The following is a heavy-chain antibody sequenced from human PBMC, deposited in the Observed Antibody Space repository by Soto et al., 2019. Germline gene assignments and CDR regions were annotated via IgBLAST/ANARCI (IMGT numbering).Heavy chain of an antibody. CDR3: TKKGQYHDSSACGRDCYMDV. Sequence: QITLKESGPTLVKPTQTLTLTCTFSGFSFTTYGVDVGWIRQAPGKAPEWLALIYWDDQKTFRSSLESRLTIPKDTAKDQVVLTITNMDPVDTATYYCTKKGQYHDSSACGRDCYMDVWGKGTTVTVSS. J-gene: IGHJ6*04. CDR1: GFSFTTYGVD. D-gene: IGHD2-2*01. CDR2: IYWDDQK. V-gene: IGHV2-5*02.